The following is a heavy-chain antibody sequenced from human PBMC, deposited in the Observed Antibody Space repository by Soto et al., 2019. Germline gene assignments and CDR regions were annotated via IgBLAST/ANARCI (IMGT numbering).Heavy chain of an antibody. V-gene: IGHV3-66*01. J-gene: IGHJ4*02. CDR1: GFTVSSNY. Sequence: EVQLVESGGGLVQPGGSLRLSCAASGFTVSSNYMSWVRQAPGKGLEWVSVIYSGGSTYYADSVKGRFTISRDNSKNTLYLQMNSLRAEDTAVYYCARDRDYDYGDSYYFDYWGQGTLVTVSS. CDR2: IYSGGST. CDR3: ARDRDYDYGDSYYFDY. D-gene: IGHD4-17*01.